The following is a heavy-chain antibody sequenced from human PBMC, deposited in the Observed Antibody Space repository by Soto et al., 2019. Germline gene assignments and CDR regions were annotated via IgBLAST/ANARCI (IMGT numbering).Heavy chain of an antibody. D-gene: IGHD3-10*01. CDR3: AKDVTLSFNMIRGDFDY. CDR1: GFTFSSCV. J-gene: IGHJ4*02. V-gene: IGHV3-23*01. Sequence: EVQLLESGGGLVRPGGSLRLSCAASGFTFSSCVMSWVRQAPGKGLEWVSVVSGSGGSTEYADSVKGRFTVSRDNSKNTLYLQMPSLRAEDTAVYYCAKDVTLSFNMIRGDFDYWGQGTVVTVSS. CDR2: VSGSGGST.